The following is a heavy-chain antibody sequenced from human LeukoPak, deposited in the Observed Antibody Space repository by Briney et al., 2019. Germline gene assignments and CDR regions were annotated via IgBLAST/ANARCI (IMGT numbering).Heavy chain of an antibody. Sequence: ASVRVSCTASGYTFTGYYMHWVRQAPGQGLEWMGWINPNSGGTNYAQKFQGRVTMTRDTSISTAYMELRSLRSDDTAVYYCARDLNRYYDILTGYAAPDYWGQGTLVTVSS. CDR3: ARDLNRYYDILTGYAAPDY. D-gene: IGHD3-9*01. CDR2: INPNSGGT. CDR1: GYTFTGYY. V-gene: IGHV1-2*02. J-gene: IGHJ4*02.